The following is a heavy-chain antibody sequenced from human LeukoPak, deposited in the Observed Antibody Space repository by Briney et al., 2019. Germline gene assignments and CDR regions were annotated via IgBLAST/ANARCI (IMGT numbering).Heavy chain of an antibody. CDR2: ISWNSGSI. V-gene: IGHV3-9*01. J-gene: IGHJ4*02. CDR3: AKVRGSYYGEFDY. D-gene: IGHD1-26*01. CDR1: GFTFDDYA. Sequence: GGSLRLSCAASGFTFDDYAMHWVRQAPGKGLEWVSGISWNSGSIGYADSVKGRFTISRDNAKNSLYLQMNSLRAEDTALYYCAKVRGSYYGEFDYWAREPWSPSPQ.